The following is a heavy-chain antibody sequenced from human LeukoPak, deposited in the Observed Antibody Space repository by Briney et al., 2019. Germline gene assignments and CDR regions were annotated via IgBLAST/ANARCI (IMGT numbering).Heavy chain of an antibody. V-gene: IGHV3-53*01. CDR3: AREVPPMITFGGVIVPSYYGMDV. J-gene: IGHJ6*02. Sequence: AGGSLRLSCAASGFTVSSNYMSWVRQAPGKGLEWVSVIYSGGSTYYVDSVKGRFTISRDNSKNTLYLQMNSLRAEDTAVYYCAREVPPMITFGGVIVPSYYGMDVWGQGTTVTVSS. D-gene: IGHD3-16*02. CDR2: IYSGGST. CDR1: GFTVSSNY.